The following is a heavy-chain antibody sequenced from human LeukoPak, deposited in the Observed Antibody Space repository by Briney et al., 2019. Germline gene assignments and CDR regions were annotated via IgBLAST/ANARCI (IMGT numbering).Heavy chain of an antibody. V-gene: IGHV3-48*01. J-gene: IGHJ4*02. Sequence: GGSLRLSCAASGFTISSHSMNWVRQAPGKGLEWISFISRGDGTIYYADSVKGRFTISRDNSKNTLYLQMNSLRVEDTAVYYCARETPRRGETRDGYRWGQGTVVTVSS. CDR2: ISRGDGTI. CDR3: ARETPRRGETRDGYR. CDR1: GFTISSHS. D-gene: IGHD5-24*01.